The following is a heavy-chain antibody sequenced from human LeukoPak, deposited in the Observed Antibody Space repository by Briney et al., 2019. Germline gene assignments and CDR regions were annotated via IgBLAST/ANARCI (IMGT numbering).Heavy chain of an antibody. V-gene: IGHV1-2*02. CDR1: GYTFTGYY. CDR3: ARDLSVGVISTIDY. J-gene: IGHJ4*02. D-gene: IGHD3-22*01. CDR2: INPNSGGT. Sequence: GASVKVSCKASGYTFTGYYMHWVRQAPGQGLEWMGWINPNSGGTNYAQKFQGRVTMTRDTSISTAYMELSRLRSDDPAVYYCARDLSVGVISTIDYWGQGTLVTVSS.